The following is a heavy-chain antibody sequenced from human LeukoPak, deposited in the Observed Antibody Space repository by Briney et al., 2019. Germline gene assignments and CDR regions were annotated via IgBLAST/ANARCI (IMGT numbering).Heavy chain of an antibody. D-gene: IGHD3-10*01. V-gene: IGHV4-59*01. CDR2: IFYSGST. CDR1: GGSISSYY. Sequence: SETLSLTCTVSGGSISSYYWSWIRQPPGKGLEWIGYIFYSGSTNYNPSLKSRVTISVDTSKNQFSLKLSSVTAADTAVYFCARVYYGRTYDYWYFDLWGRGTLVTVSS. CDR3: ARVYYGRTYDYWYFDL. J-gene: IGHJ2*01.